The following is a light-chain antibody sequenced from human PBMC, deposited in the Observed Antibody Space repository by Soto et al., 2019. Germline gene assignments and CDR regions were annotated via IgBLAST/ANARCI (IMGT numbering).Light chain of an antibody. CDR3: QAWDSDTAV. V-gene: IGLV3-1*01. J-gene: IGLJ1*01. Sequence: SYELTQPPSVSVSPGQTASITCSGDKLGNKYACWYQQKPGQSPVMVIYQDRKRPSGIPERFSGSNSGNTATLTISGTQAMDEADYYCQAWDSDTAVFGTGTKVTVL. CDR1: KLGNKY. CDR2: QDR.